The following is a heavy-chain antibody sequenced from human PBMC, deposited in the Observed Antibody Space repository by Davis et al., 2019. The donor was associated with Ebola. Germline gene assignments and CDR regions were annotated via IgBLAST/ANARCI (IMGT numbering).Heavy chain of an antibody. Sequence: SETLSLTCTVSGGSIKSYYWNWIRQPPGKGLEWIGYIYYSGSTNYNPSLKSRITISVDTSKNQFSLKLSSVTAADTAVYYCARHSGGYADLPTDALDIWGQGTMVTVSS. CDR3: ARHSGGYADLPTDALDI. D-gene: IGHD2-15*01. J-gene: IGHJ3*02. V-gene: IGHV4-59*01. CDR2: IYYSGST. CDR1: GGSIKSYY.